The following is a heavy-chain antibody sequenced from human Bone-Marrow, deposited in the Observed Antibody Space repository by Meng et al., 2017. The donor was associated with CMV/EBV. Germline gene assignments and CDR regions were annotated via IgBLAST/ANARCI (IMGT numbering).Heavy chain of an antibody. D-gene: IGHD4-17*01. Sequence: GGSLRLSCAASGFTFSSYAMSWVRQAPGKGLEWVSAISGSGGSTYYAASVKGRFTISRDNSKNTLYLQMNSLRAEDTAVYSCAKKLYGDYAFDIWGQGQMVHVSS. V-gene: IGHV3-23*01. CDR2: ISGSGGST. CDR1: GFTFSSYA. J-gene: IGHJ3*02. CDR3: AKKLYGDYAFDI.